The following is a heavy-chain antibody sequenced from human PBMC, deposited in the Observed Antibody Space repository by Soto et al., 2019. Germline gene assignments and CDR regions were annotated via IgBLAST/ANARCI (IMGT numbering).Heavy chain of an antibody. CDR3: ARSNQLLIFPPPSTMSGGYYYYGMDV. V-gene: IGHV1-69*13. CDR1: GGTFSSYA. J-gene: IGHJ6*02. CDR2: IIPIFGTA. D-gene: IGHD2-2*01. Sequence: ASVKVSCKASGGTFSSYAISWVRQAPGQGLEWMGGIIPIFGTANYAQKFQGRVTITADESTSTAYMELSSLRSEDTAVYYCARSNQLLIFPPPSTMSGGYYYYGMDVWGQGTTVTVSS.